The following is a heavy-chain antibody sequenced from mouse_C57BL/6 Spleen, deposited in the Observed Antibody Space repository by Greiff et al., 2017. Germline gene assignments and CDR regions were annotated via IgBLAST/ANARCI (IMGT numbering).Heavy chain of an antibody. J-gene: IGHJ4*01. Sequence: QVQLQQSGAELVKPGASVKLSCKASGYTFTSYWLQWVKQRPGQGLEWIGEIDPSDSYTNYNQKFKGKATLTVDTSSSTAYMQLSSLTSEDSAVYYCARGNYYGSRHAMDYWGQGTSVTVSS. CDR2: IDPSDSYT. V-gene: IGHV1-50*01. D-gene: IGHD1-1*01. CDR1: GYTFTSYW. CDR3: ARGNYYGSRHAMDY.